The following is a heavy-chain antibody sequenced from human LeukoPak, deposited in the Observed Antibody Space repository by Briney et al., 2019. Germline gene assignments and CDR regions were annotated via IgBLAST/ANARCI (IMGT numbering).Heavy chain of an antibody. J-gene: IGHJ6*02. D-gene: IGHD5-18*01. V-gene: IGHV3-23*01. CDR1: EFAFSSHA. CDR2: ISISGSKT. Sequence: PGGSLRLSCAASEFAFSSHAMTWVRQAPGKGLEWVSAISISGSKTYYADSVKGRFTISRDNAKNTLYLQMNSLRAEDTAVYYCARDAVDTANAVWGQGTTVTVSS. CDR3: ARDAVDTANAV.